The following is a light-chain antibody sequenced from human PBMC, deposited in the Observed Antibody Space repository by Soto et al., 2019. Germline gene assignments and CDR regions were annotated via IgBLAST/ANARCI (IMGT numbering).Light chain of an antibody. J-gene: IGKJ4*01. CDR1: QGISKS. CDR2: AAS. V-gene: IGKV1-16*01. CDR3: QQYKSYPLT. Sequence: DIQMTQSPSSLSAFVGDRVTITCRASQGISKSLAWFQQKPGKAPKSLIDAASSLHSGVPSRFSGTGSGTEFTLTISSLQPEDFATYFCQQYKSYPLTFGGGTKVEIK.